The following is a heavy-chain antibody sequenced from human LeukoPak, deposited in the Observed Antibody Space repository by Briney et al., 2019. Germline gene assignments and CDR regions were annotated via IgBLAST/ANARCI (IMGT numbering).Heavy chain of an antibody. CDR3: ATDVVAARLDY. CDR2: ISAYNGNT. J-gene: IGHJ4*02. D-gene: IGHD6-6*01. V-gene: IGHV1-18*04. CDR1: GFTFTGYY. Sequence: ASVKVSCKAPGFTFTGYYMHWVRQAPGQGLEWMGWISAYNGNTNYAQKFQGRVTMTEDTSTDTAYMELSSLRSEDTAVYYCATDVVAARLDYWGQGTLVTVSS.